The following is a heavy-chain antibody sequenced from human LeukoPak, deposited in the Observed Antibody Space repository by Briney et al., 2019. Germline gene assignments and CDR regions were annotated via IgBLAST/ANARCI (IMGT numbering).Heavy chain of an antibody. Sequence: PSETLSLTCTVSGGSISSSSYYWGWIRQPPGKGLECIGSIYYSGSTYYNPSLKSRVTISVDTSKNQFSLKLSSVTAADTAVYFCARHSSDYYGPFDYWGQGTLVTVSS. CDR2: IYYSGST. J-gene: IGHJ4*02. CDR1: GGSISSSSYY. CDR3: ARHSSDYYGPFDY. D-gene: IGHD4-17*01. V-gene: IGHV4-39*01.